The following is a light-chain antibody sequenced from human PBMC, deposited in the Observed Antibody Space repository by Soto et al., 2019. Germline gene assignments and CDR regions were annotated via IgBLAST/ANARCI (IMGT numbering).Light chain of an antibody. CDR3: QQSYSTLMYT. CDR1: QSISSY. CDR2: AAS. J-gene: IGKJ2*01. V-gene: IGKV1-39*01. Sequence: DIQMTQSPSSLSASVGDRVTITCRASQSISSYLNWYQQKPGKAPKLLIYAASSLQSGVPSRFIGCGSGTDFTLTISSLKPEDFANYYCQQSYSTLMYTFGQGTKLEIK.